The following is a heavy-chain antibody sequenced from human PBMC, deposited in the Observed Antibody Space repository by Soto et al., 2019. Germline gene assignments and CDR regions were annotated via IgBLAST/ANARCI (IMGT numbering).Heavy chain of an antibody. Sequence: KASETLSLTCAVSGYSISSGYYWGWIRQPPGKGLEWIGSIYHSGSTYYNPSLKGRVTISVDTSKNQFSLKLSSVTAADTAVYYCARSGGPGYYYYYGMDVWGQGTTVTVSS. CDR1: GYSISSGYY. CDR3: ARSGGPGYYYYYGMDV. D-gene: IGHD3-10*01. CDR2: IYHSGST. J-gene: IGHJ6*02. V-gene: IGHV4-38-2*01.